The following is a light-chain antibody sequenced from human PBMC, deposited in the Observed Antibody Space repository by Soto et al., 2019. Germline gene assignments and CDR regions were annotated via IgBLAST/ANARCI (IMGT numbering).Light chain of an antibody. J-gene: IGLJ3*02. CDR3: QSSDSSLSGSVV. CDR2: GNS. V-gene: IGLV1-40*01. Sequence: QSVLTQPPSVSGAPGQKVTISCTGSSSKIGAGYDVHWYQQLPGTAPKLLIYGNSNRPSGVPDRFSGSKSGTSASLAITGLQAEDEADYYCQSSDSSLSGSVVFGGGTKLTVL. CDR1: SSKIGAGYD.